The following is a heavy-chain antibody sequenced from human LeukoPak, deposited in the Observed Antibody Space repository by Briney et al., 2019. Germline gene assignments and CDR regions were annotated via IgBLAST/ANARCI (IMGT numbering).Heavy chain of an antibody. V-gene: IGHV4-61*02. CDR1: GGSISSGSYY. J-gene: IGHJ6*03. CDR3: ARSVPGYLNYYMDV. Sequence: SQTLSLTCSVSGGSISSGSYYWSWIRQPAGKGLEWIGRIYTSGSTNYNPSLKGRATISVDTSKNQFALKLSSVTAADTAVYYCARSVPGYLNYYMDVWGKGTTVTVSS. D-gene: IGHD5-18*01. CDR2: IYTSGST.